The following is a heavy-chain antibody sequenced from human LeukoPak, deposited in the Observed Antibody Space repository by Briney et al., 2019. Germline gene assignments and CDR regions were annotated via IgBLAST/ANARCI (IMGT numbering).Heavy chain of an antibody. Sequence: GGSLRLSCVASRFTFSNYWMSWVRQAPGKGLEWVANINQDGSKKVYADSMKGRFTISRDNAKELLYLQLNSLRADDTAMYYCAKWGPHCVGDYCPALDSWGQGTLVTVSS. CDR2: INQDGSKK. J-gene: IGHJ4*02. V-gene: IGHV3-7*01. CDR1: RFTFSNYW. CDR3: AKWGPHCVGDYCPALDS. D-gene: IGHD2-21*02.